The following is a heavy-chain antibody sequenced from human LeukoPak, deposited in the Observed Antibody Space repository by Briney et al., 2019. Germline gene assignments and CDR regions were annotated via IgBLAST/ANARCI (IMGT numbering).Heavy chain of an antibody. J-gene: IGHJ4*02. V-gene: IGHV5-51*01. CDR3: ARLGSNSLDY. CDR1: GYSFTSYW. D-gene: IGHD4-23*01. CDR2: IYPGDSDT. Sequence: GESLKISCKGSGYSFTSYWIGWVRQMPGKGLEWMGIIYPGDSDTTYSPSFQGQVTISVDKSITTAFLQWRTLKASDTAMYYCARLGSNSLDYWGQGTLVTVSS.